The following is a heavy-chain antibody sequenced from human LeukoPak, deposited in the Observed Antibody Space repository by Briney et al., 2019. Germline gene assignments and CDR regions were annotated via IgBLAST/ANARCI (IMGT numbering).Heavy chain of an antibody. CDR3: ATSGPGYSYGFDY. CDR2: IYYSGST. J-gene: IGHJ4*02. Sequence: PSETLSLTCTVSGGSISSYYWSWIRQPPGKGLEWIGYIYYSGSTNYNPSLKSRVTISVDTSKNQFSLKLSSVTAADTAVYYCATSGPGYSYGFDYWGQGTLVTVSS. V-gene: IGHV4-59*01. CDR1: GGSISSYY. D-gene: IGHD5-18*01.